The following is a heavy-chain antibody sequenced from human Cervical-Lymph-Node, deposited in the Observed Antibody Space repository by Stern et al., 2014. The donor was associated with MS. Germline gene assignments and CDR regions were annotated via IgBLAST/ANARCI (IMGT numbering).Heavy chain of an antibody. D-gene: IGHD2-2*01. V-gene: IGHV1-18*04. J-gene: IGHJ3*02. CDR2: ISAYNGKT. Sequence: VQLVESGAEVKKPGASVKVSCKASGYTFTSYGISWVRQAPGQGLEWMGWISAYNGKTNYAQKLQGRVTMTTDTSTSTAYMELRSLRSDDTAVYYCARGPIFHCSSTSCYARDAFDIWGQGTMVTVSS. CDR3: ARGPIFHCSSTSCYARDAFDI. CDR1: GYTFTSYG.